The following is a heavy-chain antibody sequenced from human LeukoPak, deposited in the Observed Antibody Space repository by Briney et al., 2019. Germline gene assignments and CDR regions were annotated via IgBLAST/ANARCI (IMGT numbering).Heavy chain of an antibody. Sequence: GGSLRLSCAAAEFTFSSYAMHWVRQAPGKGLERVAVILYDGSNKKYADSVKGRFTISRDNAKNSLYLQMNSLRAEDMALYYCAKGLYGSGSYPDYWGQGTLVTVSS. V-gene: IGHV3-30*18. CDR2: ILYDGSNK. J-gene: IGHJ4*02. D-gene: IGHD3-10*01. CDR3: AKGLYGSGSYPDY. CDR1: EFTFSSYA.